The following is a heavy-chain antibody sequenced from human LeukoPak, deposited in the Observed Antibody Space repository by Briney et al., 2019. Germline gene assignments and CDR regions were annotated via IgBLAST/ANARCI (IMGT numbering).Heavy chain of an antibody. CDR3: ARGVAGTLN. V-gene: IGHV3-23*01. Sequence: GGSLRLSCAVSGFTFSSYAMSWVRQAPGKGLEWVSTISGSGGSTYYADSVKGRFTISRDNSKNTLYLQMNSLRAEDTAVYYCARGVAGTLNWGQGTLVTVSS. D-gene: IGHD6-19*01. CDR2: ISGSGGST. CDR1: GFTFSSYA. J-gene: IGHJ4*02.